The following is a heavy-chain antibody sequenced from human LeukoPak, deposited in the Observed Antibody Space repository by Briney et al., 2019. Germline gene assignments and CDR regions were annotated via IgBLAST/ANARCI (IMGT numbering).Heavy chain of an antibody. Sequence: SVKVSCKASGGTFSSYAISWVRQAPGQGLEWMGGIIPIFGTANYAQKFQGRVTITADESTSTAYMELSSLRSGDTAVYYCAREPLNIVVVTANDAFDIWGQGTMVTVSS. V-gene: IGHV1-69*13. D-gene: IGHD2-21*02. CDR1: GGTFSSYA. CDR3: AREPLNIVVVTANDAFDI. CDR2: IIPIFGTA. J-gene: IGHJ3*02.